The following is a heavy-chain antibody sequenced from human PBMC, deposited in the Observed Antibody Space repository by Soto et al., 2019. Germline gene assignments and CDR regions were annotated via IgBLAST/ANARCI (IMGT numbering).Heavy chain of an antibody. V-gene: IGHV4-34*01. D-gene: IGHD3-10*01. CDR1: GGSFSNNY. Sequence: SETLSLTCAVYGGSFSNNYCTWFRQPPGKGLEWIGEISPSGTTKYIPSLRSRGTISVDTSRKQFFLKVTSVSAADTAVYYCATSLWFGTQPEIWGPGTLVTVS. J-gene: IGHJ4*02. CDR2: ISPSGTT. CDR3: ATSLWFGTQPEI.